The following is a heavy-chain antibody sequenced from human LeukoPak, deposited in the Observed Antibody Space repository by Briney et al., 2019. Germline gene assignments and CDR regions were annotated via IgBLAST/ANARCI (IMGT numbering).Heavy chain of an antibody. V-gene: IGHV3-53*01. J-gene: IGHJ3*01. D-gene: IGHD2-2*01. CDR1: GFTFSDYY. CDR3: ARRYCSTYPPGHAFDL. CDR2: LSSGYNT. Sequence: GGSLRLSCAASGFTFSDYYMSWVRQAPGRGLVWVSALSSGYNTHYADSVNGRFTISRDNSKNTLYLQLNSLRAEDTAVYYCARRYCSTYPPGHAFDLWGQGTMVTVSS.